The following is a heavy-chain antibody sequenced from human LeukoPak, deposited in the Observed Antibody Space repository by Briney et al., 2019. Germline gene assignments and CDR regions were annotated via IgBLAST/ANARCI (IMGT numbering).Heavy chain of an antibody. Sequence: SETLSLTCTVSGGSISGYYWSWIRQPPGKGLKWIGYIHYSGSTNYSPSLKSRVTISVDTSKNQFSLKLSSVTAADTAVYYCARDRDGYPYWGQGTLVTVSS. J-gene: IGHJ4*02. D-gene: IGHD5-24*01. CDR3: ARDRDGYPY. CDR1: GGSISGYY. V-gene: IGHV4-59*01. CDR2: IHYSGST.